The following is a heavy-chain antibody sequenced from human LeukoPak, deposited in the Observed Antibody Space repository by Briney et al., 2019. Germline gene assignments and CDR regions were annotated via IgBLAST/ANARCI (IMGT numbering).Heavy chain of an antibody. Sequence: GGSLRLSCAASGFTFSSYAMHWVRQAPGKGLEWVAVISYDGSNKYYADSVKGRFTISRDNSKNTLYLQMNSLRAEDTAVYYCARDSGGWGPLGWFDYWGQGTLVTVSS. CDR2: ISYDGSNK. V-gene: IGHV3-30-3*01. CDR1: GFTFSSYA. J-gene: IGHJ4*02. D-gene: IGHD6-19*01. CDR3: ARDSGGWGPLGWFDY.